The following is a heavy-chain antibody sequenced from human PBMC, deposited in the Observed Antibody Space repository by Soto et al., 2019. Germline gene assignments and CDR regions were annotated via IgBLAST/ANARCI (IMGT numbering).Heavy chain of an antibody. CDR3: ARGSYYYDMDAFDI. D-gene: IGHD3-22*01. J-gene: IGHJ3*02. CDR2: IWYDGSNK. V-gene: IGHV3-33*01. Sequence: QVQLVESGGGVVQPGRSLRLSCAASGFTFSSYGMHWVRQAPGKGLEWVAGIWYDGSNKYYADSVKGRFTISRDNSKNTLYLQMNSVRAEDTAVYSCARGSYYYDMDAFDIWGQGTMVTVSS. CDR1: GFTFSSYG.